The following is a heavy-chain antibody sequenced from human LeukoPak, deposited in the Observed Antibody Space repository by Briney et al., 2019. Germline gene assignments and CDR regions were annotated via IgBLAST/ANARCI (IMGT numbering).Heavy chain of an antibody. D-gene: IGHD4-17*01. CDR1: GFTVSSNY. J-gene: IGHJ3*02. CDR2: IYSGGST. Sequence: PGGSLRLSCAASGFTVSSNYMSWVRQAPGKGLEWVSVIYSGGSTYYADSVKGRFTISRDNSKNTLYLQMNSLRAEDTAVYYCARTSTVTTWFGAFDIWGQGTMVTVSS. CDR3: ARTSTVTTWFGAFDI. V-gene: IGHV3-53*01.